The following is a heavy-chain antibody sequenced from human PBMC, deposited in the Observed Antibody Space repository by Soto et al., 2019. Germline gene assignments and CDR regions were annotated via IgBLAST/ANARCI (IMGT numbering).Heavy chain of an antibody. CDR1: GGTFSSYA. CDR2: IIPIFGTA. J-gene: IGHJ4*02. D-gene: IGHD6-6*01. V-gene: IGHV1-69*13. Sequence: GASVKVSCKASGGTFSSYAISWVRQAPGQGLEWMGGIIPIFGTANYAQKFQGRVTITADESTSTAYMELNSLRSEDTAVYYCARDKGTYSSSSGGDYWGQGTLVTVSS. CDR3: ARDKGTYSSSSGGDY.